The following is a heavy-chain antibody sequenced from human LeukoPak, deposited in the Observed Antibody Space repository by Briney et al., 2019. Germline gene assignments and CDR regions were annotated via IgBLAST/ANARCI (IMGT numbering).Heavy chain of an antibody. V-gene: IGHV4-39*01. J-gene: IGHJ4*02. CDR1: GGSISSSRYY. Sequence: SETLSLTCTVFGGSISSSRYYWGWIRQPPGKGLEWIGNIYYSGSTYYNPSLKSRVTISVDTSKNQFSLKLSSVTAADTAVYCCARQYVAVAGLEQFFDYWGQGTLVTVSS. D-gene: IGHD6-19*01. CDR2: IYYSGST. CDR3: ARQYVAVAGLEQFFDY.